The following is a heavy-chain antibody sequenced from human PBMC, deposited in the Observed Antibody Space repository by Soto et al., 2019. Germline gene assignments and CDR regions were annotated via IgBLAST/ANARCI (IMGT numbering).Heavy chain of an antibody. V-gene: IGHV4-59*08. Sequence: SETLSLTCTVSGGSISSYYWSWIRQPPGKGLEWIGYIYYSGSTNYNPSLKSRVTISVDTSKNQFSLKLSSVTAADTAVYYRAGTYYDFWSGPFDSLRQGTLVTVS. J-gene: IGHJ4*02. D-gene: IGHD3-3*01. CDR2: IYYSGST. CDR3: AGTYYDFWSGPFDS. CDR1: GGSISSYY.